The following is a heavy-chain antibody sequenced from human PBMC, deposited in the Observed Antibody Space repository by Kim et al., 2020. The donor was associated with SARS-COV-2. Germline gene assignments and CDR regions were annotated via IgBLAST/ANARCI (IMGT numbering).Heavy chain of an antibody. D-gene: IGHD2-2*01. J-gene: IGHJ5*02. Sequence: SVKVSCKASGFTFTSSAVQWVRQARGQRLEWIGWIVVGTGNANYAQKFQERVTFTRDMSTGTAYMELSSLRSEDTAVYYFAAGSNCTKTNCYRWFDPWG. CDR1: GFTFTSSA. V-gene: IGHV1-58*01. CDR2: IVVGTGNA. CDR3: AAGSNCTKTNCYRWFDP.